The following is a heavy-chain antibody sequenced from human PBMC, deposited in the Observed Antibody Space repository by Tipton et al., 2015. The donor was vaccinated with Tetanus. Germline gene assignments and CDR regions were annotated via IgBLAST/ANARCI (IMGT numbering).Heavy chain of an antibody. Sequence: QLVQSGGGLVQSGGSLRLSCAASGSTFREYWMSWVRQAAGKGLEWVAHINRDGSEKACADAVQGRFSISRDSAKNSLSLQMNSLRAEDTAVYYCARYLFAYGMDVWGQGTTVTVSS. CDR3: ARYLFAYGMDV. CDR2: INRDGSEK. J-gene: IGHJ6*02. V-gene: IGHV3-7*03. CDR1: GSTFREYW.